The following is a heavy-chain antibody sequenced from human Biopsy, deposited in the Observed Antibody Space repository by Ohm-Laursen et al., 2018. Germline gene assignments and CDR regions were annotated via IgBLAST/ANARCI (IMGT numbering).Heavy chain of an antibody. Sequence: VTLSLTCTVSGGSLSSYSWSWIRQPAGKGLEWIGQIYTSGITNYNPSLKSRVIMSVDTTKNKFLLRVSSVTAAATAVYYCARDRDRRGWFDPWGQGTLVTVSS. CDR2: IYTSGIT. D-gene: IGHD1-14*01. CDR3: ARDRDRRGWFDP. CDR1: GGSLSSYS. V-gene: IGHV4-4*07. J-gene: IGHJ5*02.